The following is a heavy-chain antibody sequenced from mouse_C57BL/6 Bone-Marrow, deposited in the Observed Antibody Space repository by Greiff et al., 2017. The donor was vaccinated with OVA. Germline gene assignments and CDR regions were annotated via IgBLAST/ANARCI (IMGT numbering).Heavy chain of an antibody. J-gene: IGHJ1*03. CDR2: ISSGGSYT. CDR1: GFTFSSYG. CDR3: ARHPWYFDV. Sequence: EVKLQESGGDLVKPGGSLKLSCAASGFTFSSYGMSWVRQTPDKRLEWVATISSGGSYTYYPDSVKGRFTISRDNAKNTLYLQMSSLKSEDTAMYYCARHPWYFDVWGTGTTVTVSS. V-gene: IGHV5-6*01.